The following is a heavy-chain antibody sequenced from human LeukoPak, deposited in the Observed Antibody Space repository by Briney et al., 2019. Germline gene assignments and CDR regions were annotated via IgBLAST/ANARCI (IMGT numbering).Heavy chain of an antibody. V-gene: IGHV4-31*02. D-gene: IGHD1-26*01. CDR3: ARVESFKWFDP. Sequence: SQTLSLTCTVSGGSISSRGYYWSWIRQHPGKGLEWIGYIYYLETTYYNPSLKSRVTLSVDTSKNQFSLKLSSVTAADTAVYYCARVESFKWFDPWGQGTLVTVSS. CDR1: GGSISSRGYY. J-gene: IGHJ5*02. CDR2: IYYLETT.